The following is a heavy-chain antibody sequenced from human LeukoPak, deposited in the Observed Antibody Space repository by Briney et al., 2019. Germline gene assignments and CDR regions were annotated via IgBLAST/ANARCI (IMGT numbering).Heavy chain of an antibody. Sequence: GGSLRLSCAASGFTFSSYEMNWVRQAPAKGLEWVSYISSSGSTIYYADSVKGRFTISRDNAKNSLYLQMNSLRAEDTAVYYCAELGITMIGGVWGKGTTVTISS. CDR3: AELGITMIGGV. D-gene: IGHD3-10*02. CDR2: ISSSGSTI. V-gene: IGHV3-48*03. J-gene: IGHJ6*04. CDR1: GFTFSSYE.